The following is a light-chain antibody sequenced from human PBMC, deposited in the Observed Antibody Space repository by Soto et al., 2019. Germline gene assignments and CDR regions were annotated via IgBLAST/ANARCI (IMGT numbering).Light chain of an antibody. Sequence: EVVLTQSPATLSLSPGERATLSCRASQSVRTYVSWFQQKPGQAPRLLIYDASNRVTGIPARFSGSGSGTDFTLTISSLEPEDFAVYYCQQRMTWPPITFGQGTRLEIK. CDR2: DAS. J-gene: IGKJ5*01. CDR1: QSVRTY. V-gene: IGKV3-11*01. CDR3: QQRMTWPPIT.